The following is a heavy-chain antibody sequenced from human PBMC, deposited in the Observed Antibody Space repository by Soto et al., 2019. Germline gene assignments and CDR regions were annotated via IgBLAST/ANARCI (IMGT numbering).Heavy chain of an antibody. D-gene: IGHD3-9*01. V-gene: IGHV4-59*08. Sequence: PSETLSLTCTVSGGSISSYYWSWIRQPPGEGLEWIGYIYYSGSTNYNPSLKSRVTISVDTSKNQFSLKLSSVTAADTAVYYCARARGAYDILTGYSYYYYYMDVWGKGTTVTVSS. CDR1: GGSISSYY. CDR2: IYYSGST. CDR3: ARARGAYDILTGYSYYYYYMDV. J-gene: IGHJ6*03.